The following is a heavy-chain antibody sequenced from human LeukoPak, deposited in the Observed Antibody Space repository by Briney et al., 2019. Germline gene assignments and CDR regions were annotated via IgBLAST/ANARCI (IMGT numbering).Heavy chain of an antibody. D-gene: IGHD3-9*01. Sequence: SETLSLTCAVYGGSFSGYYWSWIRQPPRKGLEWIGEINHSGSTNYNPSLKSRVTISVDTSKNQFSLKLSSVTAADTAVYYCARGSRLRYFDWFSAFDIWGQGTMVTVSS. CDR3: ARGSRLRYFDWFSAFDI. CDR1: GGSFSGYY. CDR2: INHSGST. J-gene: IGHJ3*02. V-gene: IGHV4-34*01.